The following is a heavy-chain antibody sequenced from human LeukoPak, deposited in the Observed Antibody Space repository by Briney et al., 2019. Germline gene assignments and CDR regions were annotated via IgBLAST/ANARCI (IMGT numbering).Heavy chain of an antibody. J-gene: IGHJ3*01. CDR2: VYYTGNT. D-gene: IGHD6-19*01. CDR3: ARLRAMAGHRGGFDF. CDR1: GDSISYHNYY. Sequence: SETLSLTCAVSGDSISYHNYYWDWIRQPPGKGLEWIGTVYYTGNTYYNPSLKSRVAISVDTSKNQFSLQLTSMTAADTAVYHCARLRAMAGHRGGFDFWGRGTMVTVSS. V-gene: IGHV4-39*01.